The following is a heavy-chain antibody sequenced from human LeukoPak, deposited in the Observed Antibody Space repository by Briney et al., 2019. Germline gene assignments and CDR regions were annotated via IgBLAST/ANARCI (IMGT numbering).Heavy chain of an antibody. V-gene: IGHV3-30-3*01. J-gene: IGHJ6*02. CDR3: ALGGSGSYRPPYYYYGMDV. Sequence: GGSLRLSCAASGFTFSSYAMHWVRQAPGKGLEWVAVISYDGSNKYYADSVKGRFTISRDNSKNTLYLQMNSLRAEDTALYYCALGGSGSYRPPYYYYGMDVWGQGTTVTVSS. D-gene: IGHD3-10*01. CDR2: ISYDGSNK. CDR1: GFTFSSYA.